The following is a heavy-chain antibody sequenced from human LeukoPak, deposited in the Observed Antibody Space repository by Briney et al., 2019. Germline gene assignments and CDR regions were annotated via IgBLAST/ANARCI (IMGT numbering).Heavy chain of an antibody. Sequence: GGSLRLSCAASGFTFSNYGIHWVRQAPGKGLEWEAVISYDGSNKYYAESVKGRFTISRDNSKNTLSLQMNSLRAEDTAVYYCAKGYGFDSSGSEHYFENWGQGILVTVSS. D-gene: IGHD3-22*01. CDR3: AKGYGFDSSGSEHYFEN. V-gene: IGHV3-30*18. CDR1: GFTFSNYG. CDR2: ISYDGSNK. J-gene: IGHJ4*02.